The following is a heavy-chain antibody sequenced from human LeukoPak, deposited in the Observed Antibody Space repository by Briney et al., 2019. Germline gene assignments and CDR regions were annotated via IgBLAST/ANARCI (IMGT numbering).Heavy chain of an antibody. CDR3: ARVRVTAPLDY. CDR2: ISSSGSTI. J-gene: IGHJ4*02. CDR1: GFTFSSYE. D-gene: IGHD2-21*02. V-gene: IGHV3-48*03. Sequence: PGGSLRLSCAVSGFTFSSYEMNWVRQAPGKGLEWVSYISSSGSTIYYADSVKGRFTISRDNAKNSLYLQMNSLRAEDTAVYYCARVRVTAPLDYWGQGTLVTVSS.